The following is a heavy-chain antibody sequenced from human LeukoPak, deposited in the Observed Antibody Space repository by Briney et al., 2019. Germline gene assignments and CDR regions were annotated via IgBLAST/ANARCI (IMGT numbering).Heavy chain of an antibody. V-gene: IGHV4-59*01. D-gene: IGHD1-26*01. CDR3: VRDRELTY. J-gene: IGHJ4*02. Sequence: SETLSLTCTVSGVSISIYYWSWIRQPPGKGLEWIGYIYNSGSTNYNPSLKSRVTILVDTSKNQFSLKLTSVTAAGTAVYYCVRDRELTYWGQGTLVTVSS. CDR2: IYNSGST. CDR1: GVSISIYY.